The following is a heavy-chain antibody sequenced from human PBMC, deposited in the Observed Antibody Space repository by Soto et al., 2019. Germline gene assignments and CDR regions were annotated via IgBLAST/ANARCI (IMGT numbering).Heavy chain of an antibody. CDR1: GFTFSSYW. CDR3: ALGFDWLLYKGQFDY. CDR2: IKQDGSEK. D-gene: IGHD3-9*01. V-gene: IGHV3-7*03. Sequence: PGGSLRLCCAASGFTFSSYWMSWVRQAPGKGLEWVANIKQDGSEKYYVDSVKGRFTISRDNAKNSLYLQMNSLRAEDTAVYYCALGFDWLLYKGQFDYWGQGTLVTVSS. J-gene: IGHJ4*02.